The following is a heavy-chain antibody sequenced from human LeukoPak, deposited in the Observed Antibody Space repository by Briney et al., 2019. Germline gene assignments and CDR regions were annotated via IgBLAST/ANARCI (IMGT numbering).Heavy chain of an antibody. CDR2: ISSSSSTI. V-gene: IGHV3-48*02. Sequence: GGSLRLSCAASGFTFSSYAMSWVRQAPGKGLEWVSYISSSSSTIYYADSVKGRFTISRDNAKNSLYLQMNSLRDEDTAVYYCARSEGSGWGLLAYYYYYMDVWGKGTTVTVSS. J-gene: IGHJ6*03. D-gene: IGHD6-19*01. CDR3: ARSEGSGWGLLAYYYYYMDV. CDR1: GFTFSSYA.